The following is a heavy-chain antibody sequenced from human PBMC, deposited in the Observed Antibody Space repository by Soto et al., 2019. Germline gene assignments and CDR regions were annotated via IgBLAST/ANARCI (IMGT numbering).Heavy chain of an antibody. CDR3: ASQQLVHYYYGMDV. V-gene: IGHV4-30-2*03. J-gene: IGHJ6*02. D-gene: IGHD6-13*01. CDR1: GGSISSGGYS. Sequence: SETLSLTCGVSGGSISSGGYSWSWIRQPPGKGLEWIGYIYHSGSTYYNPSLKSRVTISVDTSKNQFSLKLSSVTAADTAVYYCASQQLVHYYYGMDVWGQGTTVTVSS. CDR2: IYHSGST.